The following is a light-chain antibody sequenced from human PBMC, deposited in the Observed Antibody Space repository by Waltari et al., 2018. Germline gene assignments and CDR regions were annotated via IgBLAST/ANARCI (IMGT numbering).Light chain of an antibody. CDR2: AAS. CDR1: QGITNS. V-gene: IGKV1-NL1*01. J-gene: IGKJ1*01. CDR3: QQYYTPPWT. Sequence: DIQMTQSPSSLSPSVGHRVTITCRASQGITNSLAWYQQKPGKAPKLLLYAASRLESGVPSRFSGSGSGTDYTLTISSLQPEDFATYFCQQYYTPPWTFGQGTKVEIK.